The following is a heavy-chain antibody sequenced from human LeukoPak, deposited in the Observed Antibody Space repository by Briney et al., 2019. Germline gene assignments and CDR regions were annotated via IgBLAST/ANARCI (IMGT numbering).Heavy chain of an antibody. CDR1: GYTLTELS. J-gene: IGHJ5*02. CDR2: FDPEDGET. V-gene: IGHV1-24*01. Sequence: GASVKVSCKVSGYTLTELSMHWVRQAPGKGLEWMGGFDPEDGETIYAQKFQGRVTMTEDTSTDTAYMELSSLRSEDTAVYYCATVFLEGPAGRSGSYSWFDPWGQGTLVTVSS. D-gene: IGHD1-26*01. CDR3: ATVFLEGPAGRSGSYSWFDP.